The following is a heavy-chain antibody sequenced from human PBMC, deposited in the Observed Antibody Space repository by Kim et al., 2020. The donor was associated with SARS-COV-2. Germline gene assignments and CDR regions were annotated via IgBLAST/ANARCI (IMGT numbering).Heavy chain of an antibody. D-gene: IGHD3-3*01. V-gene: IGHV4-59*13. CDR3: ARSTTIFGVVTPYAFDI. Sequence: SETLSLTCTVSGGSISSYYWSWIRQPPGKGLEWIGYIYYSGSTNYNPSLKSRVTISADTSKNQFSLKLSSVTAADTAVYYCARSTTIFGVVTPYAFDIWGQGTMVTVSS. J-gene: IGHJ3*02. CDR1: GGSISSYY. CDR2: IYYSGST.